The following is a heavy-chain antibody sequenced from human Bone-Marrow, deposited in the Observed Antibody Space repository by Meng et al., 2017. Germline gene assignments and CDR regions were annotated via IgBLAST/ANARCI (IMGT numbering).Heavy chain of an antibody. CDR2: INPNSGGT. J-gene: IGHJ4*02. CDR3: ARADHPTTVPNLDY. Sequence: QVQRLQSGAEVKKPGASVKVSCKASGYTFTGYYMHWVRQAPGQGLEWMGRINPNSGGTNYAQKFQGRVTMTRDTSISTAYMELSRLRSDDTAVYYCARADHPTTVPNLDYWGQGTLVTVSS. D-gene: IGHD4-17*01. V-gene: IGHV1-2*06. CDR1: GYTFTGYY.